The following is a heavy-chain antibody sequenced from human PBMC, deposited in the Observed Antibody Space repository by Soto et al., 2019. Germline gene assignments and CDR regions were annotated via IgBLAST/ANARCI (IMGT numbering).Heavy chain of an antibody. D-gene: IGHD2-21*01. Sequence: GGSLRLSCAASGFTFSSYAMHWVRQAPGKGLEWVAGISYDGSNKYYADSVKGRFTISRDNSKNTLYLQMNSLRAEDTAVYYCAREFQGFDYWGQGTLVTVSS. CDR3: AREFQGFDY. V-gene: IGHV3-30-3*01. CDR1: GFTFSSYA. CDR2: ISYDGSNK. J-gene: IGHJ4*02.